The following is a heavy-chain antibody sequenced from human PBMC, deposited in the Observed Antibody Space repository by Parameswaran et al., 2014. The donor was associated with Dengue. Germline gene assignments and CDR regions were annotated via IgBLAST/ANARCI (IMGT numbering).Heavy chain of an antibody. CDR3: ARAGGNGYYFDY. D-gene: IGHD4-23*01. CDR2: ISSSSSYI. J-gene: IGHJ4*02. V-gene: IGHV3-21*01. Sequence: VRQAPGKGLEWVSSISSSSSYIYYADSVKGRFTISRDNAKNSLYLQMNSLRAEDTAVYYCARAGGNGYYFDYWGQGTLVTVSS.